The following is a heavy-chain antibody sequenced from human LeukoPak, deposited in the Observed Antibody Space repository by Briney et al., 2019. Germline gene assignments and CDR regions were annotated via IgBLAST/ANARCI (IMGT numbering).Heavy chain of an antibody. CDR3: ARGAAAGKYNWFDP. D-gene: IGHD6-13*01. CDR1: GGSISSSSYY. CDR2: IYYSGST. V-gene: IGHV4-39*07. Sequence: SETLSLTCTVSGGSISSSSYYWGWIRQPPGKGLEWIGSIYYSGSTYYNPSLKSRVTISVDTSKNQFSLKLSSVTAADTAVYYCARGAAAGKYNWFDPWGQGTLVTVSS. J-gene: IGHJ5*02.